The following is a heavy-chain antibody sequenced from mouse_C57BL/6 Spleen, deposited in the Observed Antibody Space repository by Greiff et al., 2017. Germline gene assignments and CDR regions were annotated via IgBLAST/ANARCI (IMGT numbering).Heavy chain of an antibody. D-gene: IGHD1-3*01. CDR3: AVKLSLALYCAMDY. CDR2: IHPNSGST. Sequence: QVQLQQPGAELVKPGASVKLSCKASGYTFTSYWMHWVKQRPGQGLEWIGMIHPNSGSTNYNEKFKSKATLTVDKSSSTAYMQLSSLTSEDSAVYYCAVKLSLALYCAMDYWGQGTSVTVSS. CDR1: GYTFTSYW. V-gene: IGHV1-64*01. J-gene: IGHJ4*01.